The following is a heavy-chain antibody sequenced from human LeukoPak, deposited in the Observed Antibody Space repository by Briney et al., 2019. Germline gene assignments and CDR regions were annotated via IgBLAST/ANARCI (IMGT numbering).Heavy chain of an antibody. J-gene: IGHJ4*02. CDR3: AKGSIVATIFYFDY. CDR1: GFTFSSYA. Sequence: GGSLSLSCAASGFTFSSYAMSWVRQAPGKGLEWVSAISGSGGSTYYADSVKGRFTISRDNSKNTLYLQMNSLRAEDTAVYYCAKGSIVATIFYFDYWGQGTLVTVSS. D-gene: IGHD5-12*01. V-gene: IGHV3-23*01. CDR2: ISGSGGST.